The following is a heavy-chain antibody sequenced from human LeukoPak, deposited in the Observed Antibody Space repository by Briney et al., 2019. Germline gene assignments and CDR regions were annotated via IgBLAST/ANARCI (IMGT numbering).Heavy chain of an antibody. V-gene: IGHV4-34*01. CDR1: GGSFSGYD. CDR3: GRDRVYYYDSRGPIFDS. Sequence: SETLSLTCAVYGGSFSGYDWSWIRQPPGKGLEWIGEINHSGRTNYNPSLKSRVTILVDPSKNHFFLNMSSLAAAEPALYYCGRDRVYYYDSRGPIFDSWGQGTMVTVSS. J-gene: IGHJ3*02. CDR2: INHSGRT. D-gene: IGHD3-22*01.